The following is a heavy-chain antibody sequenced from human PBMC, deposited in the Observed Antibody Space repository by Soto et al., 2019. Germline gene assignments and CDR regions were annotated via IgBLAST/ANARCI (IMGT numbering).Heavy chain of an antibody. D-gene: IGHD2-2*01. CDR3: ARLIVVVPAAMYYFDF. J-gene: IGHJ4*02. CDR1: GGSISSYY. Sequence: SETLSLTCTVSGGSISSYYWSWIRQPPGKGLEWIGYIYYSGSTNYNPSLKSRVTISVDTSKNQFSLKLSSVTAADTAVYYCARLIVVVPAAMYYFDFWGPGTLVTVSS. V-gene: IGHV4-59*08. CDR2: IYYSGST.